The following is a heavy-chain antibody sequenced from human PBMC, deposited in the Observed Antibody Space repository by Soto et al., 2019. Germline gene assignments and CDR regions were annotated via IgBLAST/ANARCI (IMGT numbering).Heavy chain of an antibody. Sequence: QVQLQQWGAGLLKPSETLSLTCAVHGGSFSGYSWTWIRQSPGKGLEWIGQINGAGSAIYHPSLKSRVPISVGPSNNEFFWDLSSVTAADTAIYYCARGLFGGTSYSGGWYFFDYWGQGPLVTVSS. J-gene: IGHJ4*02. CDR2: INGAGSA. V-gene: IGHV4-34*01. CDR3: ARGLFGGTSYSGGWYFFDY. CDR1: GGSFSGYS. D-gene: IGHD3-10*01.